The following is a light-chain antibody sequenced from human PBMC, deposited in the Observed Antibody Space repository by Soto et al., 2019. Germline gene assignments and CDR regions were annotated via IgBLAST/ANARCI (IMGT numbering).Light chain of an antibody. Sequence: QPASVSGSPGQSITISCTGTSSDVGAYNYVSWYQQHPGKAPKLMIYEVSFRPSGVSNRFSGSKSGNTASLTISGLQAEDEADYYCSSYSSSSTHWVFGGGTKLTVL. V-gene: IGLV2-14*01. CDR2: EVS. J-gene: IGLJ3*02. CDR1: SSDVGAYNY. CDR3: SSYSSSSTHWV.